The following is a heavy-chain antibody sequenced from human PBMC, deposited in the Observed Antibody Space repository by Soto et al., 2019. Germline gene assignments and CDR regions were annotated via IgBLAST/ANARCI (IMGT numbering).Heavy chain of an antibody. CDR1: GFTFSSYA. D-gene: IGHD3-9*01. Sequence: GGSLRLSCAASGFTFSSYAMSWVRQAPGKGLEWVSAISGSGGSTYYADSVKGRFTISRDNSKNTLYLQMNSLRAGDTAVYYCAKRQLPHFDWYSRVDYWGQGTLVTVSS. CDR2: ISGSGGST. J-gene: IGHJ4*02. V-gene: IGHV3-23*01. CDR3: AKRQLPHFDWYSRVDY.